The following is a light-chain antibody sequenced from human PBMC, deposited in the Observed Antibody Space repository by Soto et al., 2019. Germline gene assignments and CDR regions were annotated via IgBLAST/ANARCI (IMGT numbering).Light chain of an antibody. CDR2: KAS. J-gene: IGKJ1*01. CDR1: QSIDYW. CDR3: LQYKLPKT. V-gene: IGKV1-5*03. Sequence: DIQMTQSPSTLSASVGDRVTITCRASQSIDYWLAWYQQKPGKAPKLLIYKASNLESGVPSRFSGSGSGTEFTLTISSLQPDDFAPYYFLQYKLPKTFGQGTKVEIK.